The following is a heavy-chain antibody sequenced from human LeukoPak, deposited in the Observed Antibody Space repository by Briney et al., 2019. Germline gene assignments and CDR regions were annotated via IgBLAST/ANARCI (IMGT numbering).Heavy chain of an antibody. CDR1: GYTFTGYY. V-gene: IGHV1-2*02. J-gene: IGHJ4*02. CDR3: TRDRTLFLPGDY. CDR2: INPNSGGT. Sequence: ASVKVSCKASGYTFTGYYMHWVRQAPGQGLEWMGWINPNSGGTNYAQKFQGRVTMTRDTSISTAYMELSRLRSDDTAVYYCTRDRTLFLPGDYWGQGTLVTVSS. D-gene: IGHD1-14*01.